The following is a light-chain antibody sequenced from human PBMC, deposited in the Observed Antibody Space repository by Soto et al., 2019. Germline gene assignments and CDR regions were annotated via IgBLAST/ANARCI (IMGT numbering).Light chain of an antibody. CDR2: GTS. J-gene: IGKJ1*01. CDR1: QSVSSN. CDR3: QQYNNWTRT. V-gene: IGKV3-15*01. Sequence: EIVMTQSPATLSVSPGERATLSCRAGQSVSSNLAWYQQKPGQAPRRLIYGTSTRATGVPARFSGSGSGTEFTLTISSLQSEDFAVYYCQQYNNWTRTFGQGTKV.